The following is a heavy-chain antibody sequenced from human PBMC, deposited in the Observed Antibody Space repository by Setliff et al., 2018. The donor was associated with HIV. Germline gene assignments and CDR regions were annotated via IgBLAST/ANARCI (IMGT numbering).Heavy chain of an antibody. J-gene: IGHJ4*02. D-gene: IGHD3-10*01. CDR1: GYTFTTYY. Sequence: GASVKVSCKTSGYTFTTYYMHWVRQAPGQGLEWMGVINPTGGSTRNTQKFQGRVAMTRDTSTSTAYMELSSLRSEDTAVYYCARTFPGSLYYFDYWGQGTLVTVSS. V-gene: IGHV1-46*01. CDR2: INPTGGST. CDR3: ARTFPGSLYYFDY.